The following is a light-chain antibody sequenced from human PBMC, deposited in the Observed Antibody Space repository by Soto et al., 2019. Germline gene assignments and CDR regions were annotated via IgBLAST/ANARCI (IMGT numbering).Light chain of an antibody. V-gene: IGKV1-5*01. CDR1: QNVGSW. Sequence: DIPMTQSPSTLSATVGDRVTITCRASQNVGSWLAWYQQKPGNAPKLLIYDASTLESGVPSRFSGSGSGTEFTLTISSLQPDDFATFYCQQYHSLYTFGQGTKLEIK. J-gene: IGKJ2*01. CDR3: QQYHSLYT. CDR2: DAS.